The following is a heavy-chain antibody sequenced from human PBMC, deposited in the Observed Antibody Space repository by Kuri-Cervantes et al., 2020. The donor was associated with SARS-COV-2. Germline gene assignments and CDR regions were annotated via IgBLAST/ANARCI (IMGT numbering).Heavy chain of an antibody. J-gene: IGHJ4*02. D-gene: IGHD1-26*01. V-gene: IGHV4-59*08. Sequence: SETLSLTCTVSDGSISDYYWSWIRQPPARGLEWLGYIYYSGVSHYNPSLKSRVTMSVDTSKNQFSLKLSSLTAADTAVYYCARRARPYELGGSYIDYWGQGTLVTVSS. CDR1: DGSISDYY. CDR2: IYYSGVS. CDR3: ARRARPYELGGSYIDY.